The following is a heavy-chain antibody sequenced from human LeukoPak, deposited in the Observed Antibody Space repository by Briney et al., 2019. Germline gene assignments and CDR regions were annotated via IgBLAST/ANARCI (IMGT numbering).Heavy chain of an antibody. CDR2: ITGSGGTT. D-gene: IGHD6-13*01. J-gene: IGHJ5*01. V-gene: IGHV3-23*01. CDR1: GFTFSSYA. CDR3: ARESPVAATGRSWFDS. Sequence: AGGSLRLSCAASGFTFSSYAMSWVRQAPGKGLEWVSTITGSGGTTYYADSVKGRFTISRDNSKNTLYLQMNSLRAEDTALYHCARESPVAATGRSWFDSWGQGTLVTVSS.